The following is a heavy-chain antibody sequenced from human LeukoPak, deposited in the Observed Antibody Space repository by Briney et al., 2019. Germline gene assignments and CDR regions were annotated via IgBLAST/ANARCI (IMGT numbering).Heavy chain of an antibody. CDR2: IRYDGSKQ. J-gene: IGHJ4*02. V-gene: IGHV3-30*02. Sequence: GGSLRLSCAVSAFTFTSYGMHWVRQAPGKGLEWVAFIRYDGSKQYYIDSVKGRFTVYRDNSKNTLYLQMNNLRAEDTAVYYCAKDLWTKQNAPGYFDYWGQGTLVTVSS. CDR1: AFTFTSYG. D-gene: IGHD1-1*01. CDR3: AKDLWTKQNAPGYFDY.